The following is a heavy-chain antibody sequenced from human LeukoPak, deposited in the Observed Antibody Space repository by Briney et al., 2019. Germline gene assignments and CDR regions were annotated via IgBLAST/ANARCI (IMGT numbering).Heavy chain of an antibody. J-gene: IGHJ4*02. D-gene: IGHD5-18*01. CDR2: IIPILGTA. CDR3: ARPDEDRGYSYGYNY. V-gene: IGHV1-69*13. CDR1: GGTFSSYA. Sequence: SVKVSCKASGGTFSSYAISWVRQAPGQGLEWMGGIIPILGTANYAQKFQGRVTITADESTSTAYMELSSLRSEDTAVYYCARPDEDRGYSYGYNYWGQGTLVTVSS.